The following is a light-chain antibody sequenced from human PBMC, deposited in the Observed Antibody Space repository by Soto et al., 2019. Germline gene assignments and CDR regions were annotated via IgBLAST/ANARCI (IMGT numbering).Light chain of an antibody. J-gene: IGKJ2*01. V-gene: IGKV3-20*01. CDR1: QSVSSSY. Sequence: EIVLTQSPGTLSLSPGERATLSCRASQSVSSSYLAWYQQKPGQAPRLLIYDASSRATGIPDRLSGSGSGTDFTLTIRRLEPEDFAVNYCPQYGSSTGYTFGQGTKLEIK. CDR3: PQYGSSTGYT. CDR2: DAS.